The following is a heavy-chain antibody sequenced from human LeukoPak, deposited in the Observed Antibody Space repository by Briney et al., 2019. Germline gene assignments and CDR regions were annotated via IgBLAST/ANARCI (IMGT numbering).Heavy chain of an antibody. CDR2: TGDDT. D-gene: IGHD5-24*01. CDR1: GFSFSDYA. CDR3: AKDAIYKNSVWDYFDY. Sequence: EGSLRLSCAASGFSFSDYAMTWVRQVPGKGLEWVSSTGDDTYYADSVKGRFTISRDDSKDTLFLQMNSLRVEDTAVYYCAKDAIYKNSVWDYFDYLGQGTLVTVSS. V-gene: IGHV3-23*01. J-gene: IGHJ4*02.